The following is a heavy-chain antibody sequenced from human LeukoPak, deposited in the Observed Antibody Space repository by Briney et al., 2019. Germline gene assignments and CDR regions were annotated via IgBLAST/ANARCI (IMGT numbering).Heavy chain of an antibody. CDR1: GGSISSSSYY. CDR2: IYYSGNT. V-gene: IGHV4-39*07. J-gene: IGHJ5*02. D-gene: IGHD2-15*01. CDR3: ARRTVAATDTGRNWFDP. Sequence: SSETLSLTCTVSGGSISSSSYYWGWIRQPPGKGLEWIGSIYYSGNTYYNPSLKSRVTISVDTSKNQFSLKLSSVTAADTAVYYCARRTVAATDTGRNWFDPWGQGTLVTVSS.